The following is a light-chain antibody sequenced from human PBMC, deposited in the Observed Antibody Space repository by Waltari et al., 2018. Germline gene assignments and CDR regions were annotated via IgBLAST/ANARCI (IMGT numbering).Light chain of an antibody. V-gene: IGLV2-11*01. Sequence: QSALTQPRSVSGSPGQSVTISCPGPRSAVGHFDSVSWYQQHPGKAPKLMIYDVFKRPSGVPDRFSGSKSGNTASLTISGLQAEDEADYYCCSYAGSYTFPFGGGTKLTVL. CDR2: DVF. CDR1: RSAVGHFDS. CDR3: CSYAGSYTFP. J-gene: IGLJ2*01.